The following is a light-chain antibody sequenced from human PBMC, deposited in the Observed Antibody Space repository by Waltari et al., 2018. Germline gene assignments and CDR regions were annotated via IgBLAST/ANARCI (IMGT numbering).Light chain of an antibody. CDR2: EDT. Sequence: SYELTQPPSVSVSPGQTASITCSGDKLGDKYVCWYQQKPGQSPVLVINEDTKRPSGILEQVSGSNAGNTATLTISGTQAMDEADYYCQAWDRSTGVFGGGTKLTVL. CDR3: QAWDRSTGV. V-gene: IGLV3-1*01. CDR1: KLGDKY. J-gene: IGLJ2*01.